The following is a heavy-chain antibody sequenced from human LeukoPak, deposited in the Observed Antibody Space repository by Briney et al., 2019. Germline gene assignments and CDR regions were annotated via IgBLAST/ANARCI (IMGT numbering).Heavy chain of an antibody. Sequence: PSETLSLTCAVYGGSFSGYYWSWIRQPPGKGLEWIGEINHSGSTNYNPSLKSRVTTSVDTSKNQFSLKLSSVTAADTAVYYCARGPRAITMVRGWLDPWGQGTLVTVSS. V-gene: IGHV4-34*01. J-gene: IGHJ5*02. D-gene: IGHD3-10*01. CDR3: ARGPRAITMVRGWLDP. CDR2: INHSGST. CDR1: GGSFSGYY.